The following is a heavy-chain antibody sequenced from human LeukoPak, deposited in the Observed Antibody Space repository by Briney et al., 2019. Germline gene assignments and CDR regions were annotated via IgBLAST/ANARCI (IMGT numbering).Heavy chain of an antibody. CDR1: GFTFSSYW. Sequence: GGSLRLSCAASGFTFSSYWMSWVRQAPGKGLEWVANIKQDGSEKYYVDSVKGRFTISRDNAKNSLYLQMNSLRAEDTAVYYCARDVRSTVTTVPFDYWGQGTLVTVFS. D-gene: IGHD4-17*01. J-gene: IGHJ4*02. CDR2: IKQDGSEK. CDR3: ARDVRSTVTTVPFDY. V-gene: IGHV3-7*01.